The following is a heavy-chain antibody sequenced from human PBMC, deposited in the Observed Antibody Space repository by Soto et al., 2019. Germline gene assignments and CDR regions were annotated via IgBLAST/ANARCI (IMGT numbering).Heavy chain of an antibody. CDR2: IIPIFGTA. D-gene: IGHD4-4*01. CDR3: ARDPPGFHSAFDS. V-gene: IGHV1-69*13. J-gene: IGHJ4*02. CDR1: GGTFSSYA. Sequence: GASVKVSCKASGGTFSSYAISWVRQAPGQGLEWMGGIIPIFGTANYAQKFQGRVTITADESKNQFSLHLTSVTPEDTSVYFCARDPPGFHSAFDSWGQGTLVTVS.